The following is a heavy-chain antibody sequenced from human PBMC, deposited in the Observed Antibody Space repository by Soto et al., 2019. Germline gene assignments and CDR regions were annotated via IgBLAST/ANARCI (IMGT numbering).Heavy chain of an antibody. CDR3: ARDPPPPDY. Sequence: QVQLVQSGAEVKKPGASVKVSCKASGYTFASYAISWMRQAPGQGLEWMGWISAYNGNTNYAQKLQGRVTMTTDTSPSTAYMELRTLRSVATAVYYCARDPPPPDYWGQGTLVTVSS. J-gene: IGHJ4*02. V-gene: IGHV1-18*01. CDR1: GYTFASYA. CDR2: ISAYNGNT.